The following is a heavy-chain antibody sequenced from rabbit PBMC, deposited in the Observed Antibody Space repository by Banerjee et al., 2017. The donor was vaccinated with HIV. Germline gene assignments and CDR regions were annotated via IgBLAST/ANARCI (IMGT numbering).Heavy chain of an antibody. Sequence: QSLEESGGGLVQPEGSLTLTCTASGFSLSSSYYLCWVRQAPGKGLEWIACINTATGKPVYATWAKGRFTISTTSSTTVTLQMTSLTAADTATYFCARDLAGAIGWNFYLWGPGTLVTVS. V-gene: IGHV1S40*01. CDR3: ARDLAGAIGWNFYL. J-gene: IGHJ6*01. CDR1: GFSLSSSYY. CDR2: INTATGKP. D-gene: IGHD4-1*01.